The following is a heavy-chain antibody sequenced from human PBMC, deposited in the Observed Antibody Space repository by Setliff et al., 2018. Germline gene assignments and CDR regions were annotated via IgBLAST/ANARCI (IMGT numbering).Heavy chain of an antibody. Sequence: ETLSLTCTVSGGSISSYYWSWIRQPPGKGLEWIGYIYYSGSTNYNPSLKSRVTISVVTSKNQFSLKLSSVTAADTAVYYCAREARYSYGHRTFDYWGQGTLVTVSS. D-gene: IGHD5-18*01. CDR2: IYYSGST. CDR3: AREARYSYGHRTFDY. CDR1: GGSISSYY. V-gene: IGHV4-59*01. J-gene: IGHJ4*02.